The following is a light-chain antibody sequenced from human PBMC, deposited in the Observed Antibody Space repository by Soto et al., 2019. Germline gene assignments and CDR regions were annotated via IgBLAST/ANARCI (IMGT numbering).Light chain of an antibody. J-gene: IGKJ1*01. CDR1: RSISYW. CDR3: QQYNNYWT. V-gene: IGKV1-5*03. CDR2: KAS. Sequence: DIQMTQSPSTLSASVGDRVTITCRASRSISYWLAWYQQKPGKAPNLLIYKASSLESGVPSRFSGSGSGTEFTLTISSLRPDDFATYYCQQYNNYWTFGQGTKVEIK.